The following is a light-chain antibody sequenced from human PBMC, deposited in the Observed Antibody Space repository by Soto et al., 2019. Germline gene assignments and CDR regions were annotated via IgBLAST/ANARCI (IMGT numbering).Light chain of an antibody. J-gene: IGLJ1*01. CDR1: NSRSGSNY. CDR2: RND. CDR3: AKWDDSLRVYV. Sequence: QAVVPQPPLASGTPGQRVTISCSTSNSRSGSNYVYWYQQLPGAAPKLLIYRNDQRPSGVPDRFSGSKSGTSASLTISGLRSEDEGDYFCAKWDDSLRVYVFGSGTKLTVL. V-gene: IGLV1-47*01.